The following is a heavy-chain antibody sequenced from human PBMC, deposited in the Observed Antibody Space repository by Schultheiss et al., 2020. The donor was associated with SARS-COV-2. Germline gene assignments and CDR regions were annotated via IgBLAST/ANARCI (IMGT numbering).Heavy chain of an antibody. D-gene: IGHD6-19*01. J-gene: IGHJ4*02. CDR1: GFTFSRNA. Sequence: GSLRLSCAASGFTFSRNAVNWVRQPPGKGLEWIGYIYYSGSTNYNPSLKSRVTISVDTSKNQFSLKLSSVTAADTAVYYCARAMYSSGWYDYWGQGTLVTVSS. V-gene: IGHV4-59*01. CDR2: IYYSGST. CDR3: ARAMYSSGWYDY.